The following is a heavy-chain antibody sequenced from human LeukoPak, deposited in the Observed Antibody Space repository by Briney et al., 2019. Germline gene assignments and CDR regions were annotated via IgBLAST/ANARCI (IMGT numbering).Heavy chain of an antibody. D-gene: IGHD3-3*02. Sequence: SQTLSLTCAISGDSVSTNSAAWNWIRQSPSRGLEWLGRTYYRSKWYNDYAVSVKSRITINPDTSKNQFSLQLNSVTPEDTAVYYCARDIRRTQGYPRDAFDIWGQGTMVTVSS. CDR3: ARDIRRTQGYPRDAFDI. CDR2: TYYRSKWYN. J-gene: IGHJ3*02. CDR1: GDSVSTNSAA. V-gene: IGHV6-1*01.